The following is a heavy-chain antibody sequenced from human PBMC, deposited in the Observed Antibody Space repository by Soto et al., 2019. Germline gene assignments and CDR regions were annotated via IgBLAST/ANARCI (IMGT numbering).Heavy chain of an antibody. J-gene: IGHJ3*02. CDR1: GGSISSGGYS. V-gene: IGHV4-30-2*01. Sequence: SETLSLTCAVSGGSISSGGYSWNWIRQPPGKGLEWIGYIYQSGSTYYNPSLKSRVTISVDRSKNQFSLKLSSVTPADTAVYYCARADLSGYFFDIWGQGTMVTVSS. CDR3: ARADLSGYFFDI. D-gene: IGHD3-9*01. CDR2: IYQSGST.